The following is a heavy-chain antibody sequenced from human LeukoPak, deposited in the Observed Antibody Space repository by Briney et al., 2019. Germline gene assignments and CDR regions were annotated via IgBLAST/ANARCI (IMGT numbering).Heavy chain of an antibody. D-gene: IGHD5-18*01. V-gene: IGHV3-23*01. J-gene: IGHJ3*02. Sequence: GGSLRLSCAASGFTFSSYGMSWVRQAPGKGLEWVSAISGSGGSTYYADSVRGRFTISRDNSKNTLYLQMNSLRADDTAVYYCAGVDAAMPDAFDIWGQGTTVTVSS. CDR3: AGVDAAMPDAFDI. CDR1: GFTFSSYG. CDR2: ISGSGGST.